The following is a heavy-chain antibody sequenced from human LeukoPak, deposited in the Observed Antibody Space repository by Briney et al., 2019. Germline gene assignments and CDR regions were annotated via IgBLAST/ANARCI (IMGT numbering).Heavy chain of an antibody. D-gene: IGHD2-2*01. V-gene: IGHV4-4*08. J-gene: IGHJ4*02. Sequence: ETLSLTCAVSGGSLSGYYWNWIRQPPGKGLEWIGYVNAVGSTKYNPSLSSRLTISVDKSKNQFSLKLNSVTAAVSAVCFCARRVPAASGGGFDYWGQGTLVAVSS. CDR1: GGSLSGYY. CDR3: ARRVPAASGGGFDY. CDR2: VNAVGST.